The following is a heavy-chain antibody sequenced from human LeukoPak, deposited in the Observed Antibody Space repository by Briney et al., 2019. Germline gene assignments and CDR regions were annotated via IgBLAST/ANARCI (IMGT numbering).Heavy chain of an antibody. CDR3: ARGSSTWKTPYYFDY. Sequence: GESLKISCKGSGYSFTNYWIGWVRQMPRKGLEWMGIIYPGDSDTRYSPSFKGQVTISADKSISTAYLQWSSLKASDTAMYYCARGSSTWKTPYYFDYWGQGTLVTVSS. CDR1: GYSFTNYW. J-gene: IGHJ4*02. CDR2: IYPGDSDT. D-gene: IGHD6-13*01. V-gene: IGHV5-51*01.